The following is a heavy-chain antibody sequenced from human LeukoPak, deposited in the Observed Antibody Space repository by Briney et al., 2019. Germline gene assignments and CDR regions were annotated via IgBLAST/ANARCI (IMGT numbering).Heavy chain of an antibody. CDR2: ISGPAT. V-gene: IGHV3-38-3*01. CDR3: ARGPSGYHNT. D-gene: IGHD5-12*01. J-gene: IGHJ4*02. CDR1: GLAFSSSS. Sequence: GGSLRLSCAASGLAFSSSSMNWVRQAPGKGLEWVSSISGPATYYAASRTGRFTIPTDNSKNTLYLQINSLRAEVTAVYYCARGPSGYHNTGGQGTLVTVSS.